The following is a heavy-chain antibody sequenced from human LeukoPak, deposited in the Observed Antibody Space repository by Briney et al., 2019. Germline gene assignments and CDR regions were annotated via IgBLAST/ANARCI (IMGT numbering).Heavy chain of an antibody. CDR2: IYHSGEA. V-gene: IGHV4-39*07. J-gene: IGHJ5*02. CDR1: GGSISSTSYY. Sequence: SETLSLTCRVSGGSISSTSYYWGWIRQPPGKGLEWIASIYHSGEAFYNPSLESRVAISVDTSNNEVFLDLYSVTAADTAMYYCAETNTQDWFDPWGRGTLVTVSS. D-gene: IGHD2-8*01. CDR3: AETNTQDWFDP.